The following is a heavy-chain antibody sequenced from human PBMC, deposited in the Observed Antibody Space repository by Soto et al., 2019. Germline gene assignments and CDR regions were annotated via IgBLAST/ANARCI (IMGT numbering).Heavy chain of an antibody. D-gene: IGHD5-12*01. V-gene: IGHV4-4*08. Sequence: QMQLQESGPGLVKPSETLSLTCSVSGASIRSYYWHWIRQPPGKGLEWIGYVYTSDYTRYSSSLKSRVTISVDTSKSQFYLRLNSGNAAHTAVYYCASSAGHPVDFFYYNGMDVWGQGTKVTVSS. CDR1: GASIRSYY. J-gene: IGHJ6*02. CDR3: ASSAGHPVDFFYYNGMDV. CDR2: VYTSDYT.